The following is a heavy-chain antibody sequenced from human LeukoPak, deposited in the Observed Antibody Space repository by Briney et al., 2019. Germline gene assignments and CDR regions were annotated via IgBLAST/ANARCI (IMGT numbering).Heavy chain of an antibody. J-gene: IGHJ5*02. CDR2: ISAYNGNT. Sequence: ASVKVSCKASGYTFTSYGISWVRQAPGQGLEWMGWISAYNGNTNYAQKLQGRVTMTTDTSTSTAYMELRSLRSDDTAVYYCARGVTMIRGIIVGWFDPWGQETLVTVSS. CDR1: GYTFTSYG. CDR3: ARGVTMIRGIIVGWFDP. D-gene: IGHD3-10*01. V-gene: IGHV1-18*01.